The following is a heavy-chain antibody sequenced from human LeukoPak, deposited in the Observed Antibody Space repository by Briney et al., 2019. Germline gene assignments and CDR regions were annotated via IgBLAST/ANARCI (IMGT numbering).Heavy chain of an antibody. CDR2: INPSGGST. D-gene: IGHD3-9*01. Sequence: ASVKVSCKASGYTFTSYYMHWVRQAPGQGLEWMGIINPSGGSTSYAQKFQGRVTMTRDTSISTAYMELSRLRSDDTAVYYCARGATKRYFDWLLGYWGQGTLVTVSS. CDR1: GYTFTSYY. CDR3: ARGATKRYFDWLLGY. J-gene: IGHJ4*02. V-gene: IGHV1-46*01.